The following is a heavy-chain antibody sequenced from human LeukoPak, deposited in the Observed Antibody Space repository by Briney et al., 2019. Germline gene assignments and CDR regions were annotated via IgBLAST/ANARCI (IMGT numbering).Heavy chain of an antibody. CDR2: ISGSGGST. J-gene: IGHJ4*02. Sequence: GGSLRLSCAASGFTFSSYAMSWVRQAPGKGLEWISAISGSGGSTYYADSVKGRFTISRDNSKNTLYLQMNSLRAEDTAVYYCAKDRLLWFGETFDYWGQGTLVTVSS. CDR1: GFTFSSYA. D-gene: IGHD3-10*01. V-gene: IGHV3-23*01. CDR3: AKDRLLWFGETFDY.